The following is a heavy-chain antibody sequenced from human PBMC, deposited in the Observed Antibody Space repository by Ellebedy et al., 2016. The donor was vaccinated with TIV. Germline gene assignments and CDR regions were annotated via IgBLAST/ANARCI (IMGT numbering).Heavy chain of an antibody. J-gene: IGHJ6*02. D-gene: IGHD2-21*01. CDR1: GGTFSSYG. V-gene: IGHV1-69*10. CDR2: IIPILDTA. CDR3: GRASQDAMDV. Sequence: AASVKVSCKASGGTFSSYGISWVRHAPGQGLEWIGGIIPILDTANYARKFQGRVTVTADKSTSTAYMELTSLRFEDTAVYFCGRASQDAMDVWGQGTTVTVSS.